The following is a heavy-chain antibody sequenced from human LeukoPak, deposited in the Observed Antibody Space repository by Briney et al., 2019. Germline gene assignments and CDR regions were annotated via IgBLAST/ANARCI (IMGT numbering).Heavy chain of an antibody. CDR3: ASRAPRDNFNRYLPIDY. Sequence: SDTLSLTGAAYDGSFSGSYWDWVLQPRGEGLGWLGEINQTGSSNYNPSLKKRVTISVDTSKNQFSLKLTSGTAADTAVYYCASRAPRDNFNRYLPIDYWGQGTLVTVSS. CDR1: DGSFSGSY. V-gene: IGHV4-34*01. J-gene: IGHJ4*02. D-gene: IGHD1-20*01. CDR2: INQTGSS.